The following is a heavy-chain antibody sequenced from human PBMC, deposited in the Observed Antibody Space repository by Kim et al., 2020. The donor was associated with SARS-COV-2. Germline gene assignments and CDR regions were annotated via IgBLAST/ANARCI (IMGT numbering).Heavy chain of an antibody. CDR2: INQDGSQK. CDR1: GFSFGYFW. CDR3: VREDYSVRVVDKY. J-gene: IGHJ4*02. D-gene: IGHD1-26*01. Sequence: GGSLRLSCAASGFSFGYFWMTWVRQAPGKGLEWVANINQDGSQKYFADSVKGRFTISRDNARDLMYLQMTSLRVEDTAVDHWVREDYSVRVVDKYWGQGT. V-gene: IGHV3-7*03.